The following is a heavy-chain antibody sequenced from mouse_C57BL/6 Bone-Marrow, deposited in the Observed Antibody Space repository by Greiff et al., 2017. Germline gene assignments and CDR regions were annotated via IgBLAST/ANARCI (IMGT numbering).Heavy chain of an antibody. CDR3: ARRLGYYGSSRYFDV. D-gene: IGHD1-1*01. V-gene: IGHV2-9-1*01. CDR2: IWTGGGT. J-gene: IGHJ1*03. Sequence: QVQLKESGPGLVAPSQSLSITCTVSGFSLTSYAISWVRQPPGKGLEWLGVIWTGGGTNYNSALNSRLSISKDNSKSQVFLKMNSRQTDDKARYYCARRLGYYGSSRYFDVWGTGTTVTVSS. CDR1: GFSLTSYA.